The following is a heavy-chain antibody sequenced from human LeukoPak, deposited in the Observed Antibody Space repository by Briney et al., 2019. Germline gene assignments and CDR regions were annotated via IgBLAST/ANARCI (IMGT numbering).Heavy chain of an antibody. CDR2: IYYSGST. V-gene: IGHV4-39*01. Sequence: KPSETLSLTCTVPGGSISSYYWGWIRQPPGKGLEWIGTIYYSGSTYYNASLRSRVTISVDTSRNQFSLQLSYVTAADTALYYCARLPPYCTGGTCYRSYFDYWGQGTLVTVSS. J-gene: IGHJ4*02. D-gene: IGHD2-15*01. CDR1: GGSISSYY. CDR3: ARLPPYCTGGTCYRSYFDY.